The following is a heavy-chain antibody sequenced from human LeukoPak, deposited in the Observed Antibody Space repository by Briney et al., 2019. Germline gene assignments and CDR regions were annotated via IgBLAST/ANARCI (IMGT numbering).Heavy chain of an antibody. J-gene: IGHJ4*02. CDR1: GDSISSGANY. CDR2: IHYSGIT. D-gene: IGHD2-8*01. CDR3: ANTGVWSWFDF. Sequence: PSETLSLTCTVSGDSISSGANYWSWVRQPPGKGLEWIGYIHYSGITYYNPSLESRVTISVDTSNSQFSLRLTSVTAADTAVYYCANTGVWSWFDFWGQGILVTVSS. V-gene: IGHV4-31*03.